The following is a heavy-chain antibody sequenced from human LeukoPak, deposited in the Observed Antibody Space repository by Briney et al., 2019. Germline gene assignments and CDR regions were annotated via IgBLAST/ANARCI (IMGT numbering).Heavy chain of an antibody. D-gene: IGHD3-22*01. CDR1: GGSMSSYF. CDR3: ARDRSYYSDTGADY. V-gene: IGHV4-4*07. CDR2: VYATGNT. Sequence: SETLSLTCLVSGGSMSSYFWSWVRQPAGKGLEWIGRVYATGNTNYNPSLWSRLSISIDTSRNQFSLRLSSVTAADTAVYYCARDRSYYSDTGADYWGQGIVVIVSS. J-gene: IGHJ4*02.